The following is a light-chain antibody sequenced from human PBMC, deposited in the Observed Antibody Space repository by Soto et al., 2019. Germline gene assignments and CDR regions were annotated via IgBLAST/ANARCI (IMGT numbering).Light chain of an antibody. Sequence: QSVLTQPRSVSGSPGQSVTISCTGTSSDVGAYNFVSWYQQYPGKAPKLMIYAVTKRPSGVPDRFSGSKSGNTASLTISGLQAEDEADYYCCSSAGSTSVFGTGTKVTVL. J-gene: IGLJ1*01. V-gene: IGLV2-11*01. CDR2: AVT. CDR1: SSDVGAYNF. CDR3: CSSAGSTSV.